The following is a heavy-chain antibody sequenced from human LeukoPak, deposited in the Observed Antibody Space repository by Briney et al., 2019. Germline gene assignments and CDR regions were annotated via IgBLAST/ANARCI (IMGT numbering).Heavy chain of an antibody. Sequence: TGGSLRLSCAASGFTFSSYSMNWVRQAPGKGLEWVSSISSSSSYIYYADSVKGRFTISRDNSKNTVYLQMNSLRADDTAVYYCARDFTPEWFDIHWGQGTLVTVS. CDR1: GFTFSSYS. D-gene: IGHD3-3*01. CDR3: ARDFTPEWFDIH. V-gene: IGHV3-21*01. CDR2: ISSSSSYI. J-gene: IGHJ4*02.